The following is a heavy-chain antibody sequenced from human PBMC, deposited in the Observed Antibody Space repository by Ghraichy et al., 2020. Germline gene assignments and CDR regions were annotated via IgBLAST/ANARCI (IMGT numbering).Heavy chain of an antibody. CDR3: AKRISGTQTMAPPLDH. Sequence: GGSLRLSCAASGFTFSNYAMTWVRQAPGKGLEWVSTISGSGGGAYYADSVRGRFTISRDISNNTLYLHMNTLRAEDTAVYYCAKRISGTQTMAPPLDHWGQGTLVTVSS. D-gene: IGHD2-15*01. J-gene: IGHJ4*02. CDR2: ISGSGGGA. V-gene: IGHV3-23*01. CDR1: GFTFSNYA.